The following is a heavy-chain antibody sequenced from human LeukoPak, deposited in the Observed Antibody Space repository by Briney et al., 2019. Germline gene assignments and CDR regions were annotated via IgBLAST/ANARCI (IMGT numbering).Heavy chain of an antibody. D-gene: IGHD2-2*02. Sequence: HPGGSLRLSCAASGFTFSSYWMHWVRQAPGKGLVWVSRINTDGSSTSYADSVKGRFTISRDNAKNTLYLQMNSLRAEDTAVYYCARGPYCSSTSCYTEFDYWGQGTLVTVSS. CDR3: ARGPYCSSTSCYTEFDY. J-gene: IGHJ4*02. V-gene: IGHV3-74*01. CDR1: GFTFSSYW. CDR2: INTDGSST.